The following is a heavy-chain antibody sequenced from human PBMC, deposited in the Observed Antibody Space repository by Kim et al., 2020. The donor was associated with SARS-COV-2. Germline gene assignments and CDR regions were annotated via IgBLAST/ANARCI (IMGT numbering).Heavy chain of an antibody. V-gene: IGHV4-39*01. CDR3: ASDSSGYYYSTIDY. D-gene: IGHD3-22*01. J-gene: IGHJ4*02. Sequence: TPSLESRVTISVDTSKNQFSLKLSSVTAADTAVYYCASDSSGYYYSTIDYWGQGTLVTVSS.